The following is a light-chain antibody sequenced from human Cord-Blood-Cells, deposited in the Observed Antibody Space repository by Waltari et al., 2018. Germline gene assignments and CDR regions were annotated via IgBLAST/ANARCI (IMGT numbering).Light chain of an antibody. Sequence: DIVLTQSPGPLSLSPGERATPSCRARQSVSSSYLAWYQQKPGQAPRLLIYGASSRATGIPDRFSGSGSGTDFTLTISRLEPEDFAVYYCQQYGSSPLTFGGGTKVEIK. CDR1: QSVSSSY. CDR3: QQYGSSPLT. V-gene: IGKV3-20*01. CDR2: GAS. J-gene: IGKJ4*01.